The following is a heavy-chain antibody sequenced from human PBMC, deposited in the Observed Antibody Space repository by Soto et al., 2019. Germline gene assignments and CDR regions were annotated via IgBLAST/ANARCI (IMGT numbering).Heavy chain of an antibody. CDR2: MNPNSGNT. CDR1: GYTFTRYD. Sequence: AASVKLSCKASGYTFTRYDIDWVRQATGQGLEWMGWMNPNSGNTGYAQKFQGRVTMTRNTSISTAYMELSSLRSEDTAVYYCARGDLRGGYSYGLNYYYYMDVWGKGTTVTVSS. V-gene: IGHV1-8*01. D-gene: IGHD5-18*01. J-gene: IGHJ6*03. CDR3: ARGDLRGGYSYGLNYYYYMDV.